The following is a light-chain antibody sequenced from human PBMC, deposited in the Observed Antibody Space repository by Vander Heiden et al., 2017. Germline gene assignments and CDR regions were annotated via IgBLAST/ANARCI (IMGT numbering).Light chain of an antibody. CDR2: GGS. J-gene: IGKJ3*01. V-gene: IGKV3-20*01. CDR1: KSVRDNY. CDR3: QQYGSSRCT. Sequence: EIVLTQSPGTLSLSPGDRATRTCWARKSVRDNYLAWYQQKPGQAPRLLIYGGSSRATGIPDRFSGSGSGTDFTLTISRLQPEDFAVYYCQQYGSSRCTFGPGTKVDIK.